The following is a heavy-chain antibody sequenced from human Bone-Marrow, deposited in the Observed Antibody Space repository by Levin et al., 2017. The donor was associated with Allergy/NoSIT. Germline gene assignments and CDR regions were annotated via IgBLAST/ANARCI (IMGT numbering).Heavy chain of an antibody. CDR1: GGSFSSYA. V-gene: IGHV1-69*13. D-gene: IGHD5-18*01. CDR3: ARARGVCTAMATTFCYYGMDV. Sequence: SVKVSCKASGGSFSSYAVSWVRQAPGQGPEWMGGIIPVFRTSTTAQTFQDRLTVSADESTSTVYMELSGLRSEDTAVYYCARARGVCTAMATTFCYYGMDVWGQGTTVTVS. J-gene: IGHJ6*02. CDR2: IIPVFRTS.